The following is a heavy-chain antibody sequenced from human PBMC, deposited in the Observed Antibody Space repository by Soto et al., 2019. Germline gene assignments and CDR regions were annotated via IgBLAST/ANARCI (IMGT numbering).Heavy chain of an antibody. CDR3: AKDNTPVTTSGVGGLDY. J-gene: IGHJ4*02. V-gene: IGHV3-9*01. Sequence: EVRLVESGGGLVQPGRSLRLSCAASGFTFDDYAMHWVRQAPGKGLEWVSIITWNSGNMGYADSVKGRFTISRDNTKNSLYLQMNSLRPEDTALYYCAKDNTPVTTSGVGGLDYWCQGTLVTVSS. D-gene: IGHD4-17*01. CDR1: GFTFDDYA. CDR2: ITWNSGNM.